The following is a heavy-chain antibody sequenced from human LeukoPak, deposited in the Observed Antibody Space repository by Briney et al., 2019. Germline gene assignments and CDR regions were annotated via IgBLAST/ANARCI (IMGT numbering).Heavy chain of an antibody. V-gene: IGHV4-59*08. Sequence: SETLSLTCTVSGGSISSYYWSWIRQPPGKGLEWIGYIYHSGSTYYNPSLKSRVTISVDRSKNQFSLKLSSVTAADTAVYYCARQNLGYCSGGSCYPWFDPWGQGTLVTVSS. CDR2: IYHSGST. D-gene: IGHD2-15*01. CDR1: GGSISSYY. J-gene: IGHJ5*02. CDR3: ARQNLGYCSGGSCYPWFDP.